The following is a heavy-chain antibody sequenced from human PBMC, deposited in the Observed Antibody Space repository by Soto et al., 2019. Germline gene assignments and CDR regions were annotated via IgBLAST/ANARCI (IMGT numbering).Heavy chain of an antibody. CDR3: ARGHEYGGNSDALDI. CDR1: GGSFSNSS. V-gene: IGHV1-69*15. CDR2: ILPFFGTA. J-gene: IGHJ3*02. Sequence: VQLVQSGAELKKPGSSVKVSFKASGGSFSNSSINWVRQAPGQGPEWMGNILPFFGTADYAQKFQGRVTITADVSTTTAYMELRSLRSEDTAVYYCARGHEYGGNSDALDIWGQGTVVTVS. D-gene: IGHD2-21*02.